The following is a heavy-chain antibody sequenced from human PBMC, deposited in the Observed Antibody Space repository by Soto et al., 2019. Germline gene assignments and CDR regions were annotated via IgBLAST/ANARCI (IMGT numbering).Heavy chain of an antibody. CDR3: ARGTTEEALDY. CDR1: GYTFTSYA. Sequence: VSVKVSCKASGYTFTSYAMHWVRQAPGQRLEWMGWINAGNGNTKYSQKFQGRVTITRDTSASTAYMELRSLRSDDTAVYYCARGTTEEALDYWGQGTLVTVSS. CDR2: INAGNGNT. V-gene: IGHV1-3*01. D-gene: IGHD1-1*01. J-gene: IGHJ4*02.